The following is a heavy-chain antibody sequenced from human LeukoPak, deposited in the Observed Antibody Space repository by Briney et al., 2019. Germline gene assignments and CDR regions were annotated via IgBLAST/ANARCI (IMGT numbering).Heavy chain of an antibody. CDR1: GGSISSYY. D-gene: IGHD3-16*01. CDR3: ARRRGSYLDY. Sequence: PSETLSLTCTVSGGSISSYYWSWIRQPPGKGLEWIGYIYYSGSTNYNPSPKSRVTISVDTSKNQFSLKLSSVTAADTAVYYCARRRGSYLDYWGQGTLVTVSS. V-gene: IGHV4-59*08. CDR2: IYYSGST. J-gene: IGHJ4*02.